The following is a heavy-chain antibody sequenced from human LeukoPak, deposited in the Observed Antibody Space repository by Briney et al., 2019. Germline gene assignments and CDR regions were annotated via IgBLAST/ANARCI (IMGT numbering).Heavy chain of an antibody. CDR1: GGSISSGGYS. J-gene: IGHJ3*02. CDR3: ARAGLWELQPVFAFDI. Sequence: PSQTLSLTCAVSGGSISSGGYSWSWIRQPPGKGLEWIGYIYYSGSTNYNPSLKSRVTISVDTSKNQFSLKLSSVTAADTAAYYCARAGLWELQPVFAFDIWGQGTMVTVSS. CDR2: IYYSGST. V-gene: IGHV4-30-4*07. D-gene: IGHD1-26*01.